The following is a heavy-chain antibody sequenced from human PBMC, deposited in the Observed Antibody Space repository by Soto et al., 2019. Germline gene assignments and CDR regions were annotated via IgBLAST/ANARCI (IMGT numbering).Heavy chain of an antibody. CDR3: ARGLGPIVLVPAAKNWFDP. Sequence: GASVKVSCKASGYTFTGYYMHWVRQAPGQGLEWMGWINPNSGGTNYAQKFQGWVTMTRDTSISTAYMELSRLRSDDTAVYYCARGLGPIVLVPAAKNWFDPWGQGTLVTVSS. D-gene: IGHD2-2*01. CDR2: INPNSGGT. J-gene: IGHJ5*02. V-gene: IGHV1-2*04. CDR1: GYTFTGYY.